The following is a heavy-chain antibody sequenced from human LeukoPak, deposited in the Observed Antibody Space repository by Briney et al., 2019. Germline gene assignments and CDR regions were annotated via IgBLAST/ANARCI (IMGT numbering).Heavy chain of an antibody. D-gene: IGHD6-13*01. CDR2: ISYDGSNK. CDR1: GFTFSSYG. J-gene: IGHJ4*02. V-gene: IGHV3-30*18. CDR3: AKDFTSSWYVGYYFDY. Sequence: PGGSLRLSCAASGFTFSSYGMHWVRQAPGKGLEWVAVISYDGSNKYYADSVKGRSTISRDNSKNTLYLQMNSLRAEDTAVYYCAKDFTSSWYVGYYFDYWGQGTLVTVSS.